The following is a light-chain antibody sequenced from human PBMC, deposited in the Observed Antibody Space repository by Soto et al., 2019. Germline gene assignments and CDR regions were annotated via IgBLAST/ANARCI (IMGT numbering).Light chain of an antibody. J-gene: IGKJ1*01. CDR1: QSISSW. CDR2: QAS. Sequence: DIQMTQSPSTLSASLGERVTITCRASQSISSWLAWYQQKPGKAPKLLIHQASSLASGVPSRFSGGGSGTEFTLTINSLQADDFATYYCQQYNSHSETFGQGTKVDI. CDR3: QQYNSHSET. V-gene: IGKV1-5*03.